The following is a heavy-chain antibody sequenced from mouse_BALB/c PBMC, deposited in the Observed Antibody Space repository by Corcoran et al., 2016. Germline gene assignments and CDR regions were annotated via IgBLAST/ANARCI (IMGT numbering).Heavy chain of an antibody. CDR1: GFDFSRYW. CDR2: INPDSSQI. J-gene: IGHJ3*01. D-gene: IGHD1-2*01. CDR3: ARLGYYCYVQY. Sequence: EVKLLESGGGLVQPGGSLNLSCAASGFDFSRYWMSWVRQAPGKGLDWNGEINPDSSQINYTPSLKDKFIISRDNAKNTPYLKRIKVRSEDTSLEYCARLGYYCYVQYWGQGTLVTVSA. V-gene: IGHV4-1*02.